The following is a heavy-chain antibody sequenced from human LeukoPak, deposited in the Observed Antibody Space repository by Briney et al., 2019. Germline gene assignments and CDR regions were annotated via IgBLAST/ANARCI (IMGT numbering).Heavy chain of an antibody. CDR1: GFTFSSYG. CDR3: AKDKARNYYDSSGYGYYGMDV. Sequence: GGSLRLSCAASGFTFSSYGMHWVRQAPGKGLEWVAVISYDGSNKYYADSVKGRFTISRDNSKNTLYLQMSSLRAEDTAVYYCAKDKARNYYDSSGYGYYGMDVWGQGTTVTVSS. J-gene: IGHJ6*02. CDR2: ISYDGSNK. D-gene: IGHD3-22*01. V-gene: IGHV3-30*18.